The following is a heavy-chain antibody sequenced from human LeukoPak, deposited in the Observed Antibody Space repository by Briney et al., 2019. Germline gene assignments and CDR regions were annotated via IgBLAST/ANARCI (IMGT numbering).Heavy chain of an antibody. V-gene: IGHV4-31*03. D-gene: IGHD5-12*01. J-gene: IGHJ5*02. CDR2: IYYNGST. CDR1: GGSISSGGYY. Sequence: SETLSLTCTVSGGSISSGGYYWSWIRQXXXXGLEWIGYIYYNGSTYYNPSLKSRVTISVDTSKNQFSLKLSSVTAADTAVYYCAREKLVATIGRGWFDPWGQGTLVTVSS. CDR3: AREKLVATIGRGWFDP.